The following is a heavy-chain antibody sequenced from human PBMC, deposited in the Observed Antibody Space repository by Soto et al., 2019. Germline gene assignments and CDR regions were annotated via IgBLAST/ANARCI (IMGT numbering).Heavy chain of an antibody. CDR2: INTDGSST. D-gene: IGHD2-8*02. CDR1: GFSFSSYW. V-gene: IGHV3-74*01. Sequence: EVPLVESGGGLVQPGGSLRLSCADSGFSFSSYWMHWLRQGPEKGLVWVSRINTDGSSTNYADSVKGRFTISRDNAKSTLYLQMNSLRAEDTAVYYCARSPGGYYTGWGQGTVVTVSS. CDR3: ARSPGGYYTG. J-gene: IGHJ3*01.